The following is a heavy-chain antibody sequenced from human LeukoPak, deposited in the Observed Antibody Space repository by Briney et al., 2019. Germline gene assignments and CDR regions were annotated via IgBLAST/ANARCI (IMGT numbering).Heavy chain of an antibody. J-gene: IGHJ2*01. Sequence: SETLSLTCTVSGGSISSYYWSWIRQPAGKGLEWIGRIYTSGSTNYNPSLKSRVSMSVDTSKNQFSLKLSSVTAADTAVYYCARGHDSSGWYWYLDLWGRGTLVTVSS. D-gene: IGHD6-19*01. CDR3: ARGHDSSGWYWYLDL. CDR1: GGSISSYY. CDR2: IYTSGST. V-gene: IGHV4-4*07.